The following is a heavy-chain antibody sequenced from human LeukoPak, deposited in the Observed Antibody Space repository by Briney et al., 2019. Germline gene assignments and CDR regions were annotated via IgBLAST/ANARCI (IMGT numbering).Heavy chain of an antibody. J-gene: IGHJ4*02. V-gene: IGHV3-7*01. Sequence: GSLRLSCAGYGFTFSNFWMNWVRQAPGKGLEWVANINQDGSEKYYADSVKGRFTLSRDNAETSVHLQMNNLRPEETAVYYCATLNWESPDYWGQGTQVTVSS. CDR3: ATLNWESPDY. D-gene: IGHD7-27*01. CDR2: INQDGSEK. CDR1: GFTFSNFW.